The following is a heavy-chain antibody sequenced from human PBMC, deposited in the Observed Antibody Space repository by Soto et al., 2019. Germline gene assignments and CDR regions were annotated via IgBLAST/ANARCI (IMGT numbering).Heavy chain of an antibody. V-gene: IGHV3-15*01. D-gene: IGHD1-26*01. CDR1: VFPFSNAW. Sequence: SXGRSYASSVFPFSNAWMSWVRLAPGKGLEWVGRIKSKTDGGTTDYAAPVKGRFTISRDDSKTTLYLQMNSLKTEDTAVYYCTTGEVGAAFDYWGQGTLVTVSS. J-gene: IGHJ4*02. CDR3: TTGEVGAAFDY. CDR2: IKSKTDGGTT.